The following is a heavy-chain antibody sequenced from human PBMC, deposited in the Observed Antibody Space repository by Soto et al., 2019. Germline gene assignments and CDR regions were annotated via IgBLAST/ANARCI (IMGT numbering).Heavy chain of an antibody. V-gene: IGHV3-21*01. CDR3: ARDFTYYYYYGMDV. Sequence: EVQLAESGGGLVKPGGSLRLSCAASGFTFSSYSMNWVRQAPGKGLEWVSSISSSSSYIYYADSVKGRFTISRDNAKNSLYLQMNSLRAEDTAVYYCARDFTYYYYYGMDVWGQGTTVTVSS. CDR2: ISSSSSYI. D-gene: IGHD3-16*01. J-gene: IGHJ6*02. CDR1: GFTFSSYS.